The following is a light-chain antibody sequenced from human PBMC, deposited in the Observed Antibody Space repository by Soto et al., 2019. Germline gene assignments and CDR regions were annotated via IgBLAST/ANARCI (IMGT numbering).Light chain of an antibody. CDR3: AAWYVSLNAYV. J-gene: IGLJ1*01. V-gene: IGLV1-47*02. CDR2: LDT. Sequence: QSVLTQPPSAASTPGQRVTLSCSGSSSNIGTFYVYWYQHLPGTAPRLLIYLDTQRPSGVPDRFSGSKSGTSASLAISGLRSEDEGNYYCAAWYVSLNAYVFGTGTKLTVL. CDR1: SSNIGTFY.